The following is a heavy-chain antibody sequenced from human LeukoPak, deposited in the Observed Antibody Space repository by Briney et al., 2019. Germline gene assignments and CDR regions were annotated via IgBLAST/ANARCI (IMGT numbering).Heavy chain of an antibody. CDR3: ARERGGNYYYGMDV. CDR2: IYHSGST. V-gene: IGHV4-4*02. D-gene: IGHD2-15*01. Sequence: SETLSLTCAVSGGSISSSNWWSWVRQPPGKGLEWIGEIYHSGSTNYNPSLKSRITISVDTSKNQFSLKLSSVTAADTAVYYCARERGGNYYYGMDVWGQGTTVTVSS. CDR1: GGSISSSNW. J-gene: IGHJ6*02.